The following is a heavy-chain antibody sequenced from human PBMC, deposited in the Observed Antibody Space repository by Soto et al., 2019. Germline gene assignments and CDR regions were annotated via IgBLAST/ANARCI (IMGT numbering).Heavy chain of an antibody. CDR1: GFTFRRYA. J-gene: IGHJ6*02. D-gene: IGHD2-2*01. CDR3: ARYQLKGMDV. Sequence: EVQLLESGGGLVQPGGSLRLSCAASGFTFRRYAMSWVRQAPGKGLEWVSAISGSGGSTYYADSVKGRFTISRDNSKNTLYLQMNSLRAEDTAVYYCARYQLKGMDVWGQGTTVTVSS. CDR2: ISGSGGST. V-gene: IGHV3-23*01.